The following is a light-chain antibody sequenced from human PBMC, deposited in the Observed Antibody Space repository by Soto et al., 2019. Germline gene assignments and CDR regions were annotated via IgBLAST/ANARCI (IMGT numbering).Light chain of an antibody. Sequence: EIVMTQSPGTLSVSPGERATLSCRASQSIKNNLAWYQQKPGQSPRLLIYGASTRATGIPARFSGSGSGTEFSLTISSLQSEDFAVYYCQQYDNWPPLTFGGGTKVEIK. V-gene: IGKV3-15*01. CDR1: QSIKNN. CDR3: QQYDNWPPLT. CDR2: GAS. J-gene: IGKJ4*01.